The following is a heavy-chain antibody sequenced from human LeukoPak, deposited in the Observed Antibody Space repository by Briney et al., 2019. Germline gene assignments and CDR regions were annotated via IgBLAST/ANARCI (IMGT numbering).Heavy chain of an antibody. CDR2: INPNSGGT. D-gene: IGHD3-10*01. V-gene: IGHV1-2*02. CDR3: ARERYYYGSGSYTPRYYYMDV. Sequence: GASVKVSCKASGYTFTGYYMHWVRQAPGQGLEWMGWINPNSGGTNYAQKFQGRVTMTRDTSISTAYMELSRLRSDDAAVYYCARERYYYGSGSYTPRYYYMDVWGKGTTVTVSS. J-gene: IGHJ6*03. CDR1: GYTFTGYY.